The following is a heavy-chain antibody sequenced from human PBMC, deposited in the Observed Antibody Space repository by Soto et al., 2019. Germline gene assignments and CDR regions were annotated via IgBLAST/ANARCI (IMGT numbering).Heavy chain of an antibody. CDR2: IIPILGIA. J-gene: IGHJ5*02. CDR3: AGDVAAAAKGNWFDP. D-gene: IGHD6-13*01. CDR1: GGTFSSYT. V-gene: IGHV1-69*08. Sequence: QVQLVQSGAEVKKPGSSVKVSCKASGGTFSSYTISWVRQAPGQGLEWMGRIIPILGIANYAQKFQGRVTITADKSTSTAYMELSSLRSEDTAVYYCAGDVAAAAKGNWFDPWGQGTLVTVSS.